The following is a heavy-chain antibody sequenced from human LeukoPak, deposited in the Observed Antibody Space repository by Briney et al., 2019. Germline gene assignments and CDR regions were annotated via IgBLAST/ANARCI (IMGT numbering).Heavy chain of an antibody. Sequence: SETLSLTCTVSGYSISSGYYWGWIRQPPGKGLEWIGRIYHSGSTYYNPSLKSRVTISVDTSKNQFSLKLSSVTAADTAVYYCARGPRHGDYVDYYYGMDVWGQGTTVTVSS. V-gene: IGHV4-38-2*02. CDR3: ARGPRHGDYVDYYYGMDV. CDR2: IYHSGST. D-gene: IGHD4-17*01. CDR1: GYSISSGYY. J-gene: IGHJ6*02.